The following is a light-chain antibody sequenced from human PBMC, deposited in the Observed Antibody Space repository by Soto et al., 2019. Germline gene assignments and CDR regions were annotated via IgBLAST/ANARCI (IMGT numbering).Light chain of an antibody. CDR1: QGISSY. J-gene: IGKJ1*01. Sequence: AIRMTQSPSSLSASTGDRVTITCRASQGISSYLAWYQQQPGKAPKLLIYAASTLQSGVPSRFSGSGSGTDFTLTISCLQSEDFATYYCQQYYSYPLTFGQGTKVEIK. CDR2: AAS. CDR3: QQYYSYPLT. V-gene: IGKV1-8*01.